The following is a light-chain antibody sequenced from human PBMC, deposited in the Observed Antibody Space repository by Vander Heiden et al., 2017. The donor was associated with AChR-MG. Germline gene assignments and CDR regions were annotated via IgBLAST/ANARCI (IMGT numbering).Light chain of an antibody. CDR3: QQYYSTPRT. CDR1: QSVLYSSNNNNY. V-gene: IGKV4-1*01. CDR2: WAS. J-gene: IGKJ1*01. Sequence: IVMPQPPPPLPVSLGERATINCKSSQSVLYSSNNNNYLAWYQQKPGQPPRLLIYWASTRESGVPERFSGSGSGTDFTLTISSLQAEDVAVYYCQQYYSTPRTFGQGTKVEIK.